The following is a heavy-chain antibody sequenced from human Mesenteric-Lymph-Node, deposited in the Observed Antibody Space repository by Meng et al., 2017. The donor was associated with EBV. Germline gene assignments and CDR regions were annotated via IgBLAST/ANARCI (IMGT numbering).Heavy chain of an antibody. D-gene: IGHD1-26*01. CDR2: INTGIGNT. V-gene: IGHV1-3*04. Sequence: QVQLVQPGAEVKKPXXXXXVXGKASGGTFSSYAIGWVRQAPGQRLEWMGRINTGIGNTKYSQRFQGRVTITSDTSASTAYMELSSLRSEDTAVYYCARSAVGPTYTAFDDWGQGSLVTVSS. CDR3: ARSAVGPTYTAFDD. J-gene: IGHJ4*02. CDR1: GGTFSSYA.